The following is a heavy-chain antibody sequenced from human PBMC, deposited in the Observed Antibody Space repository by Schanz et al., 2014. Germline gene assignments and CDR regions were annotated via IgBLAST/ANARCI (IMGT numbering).Heavy chain of an antibody. D-gene: IGHD3-10*01. J-gene: IGHJ1*01. Sequence: EVQLLESGGGLVQPGGSLRLSCAASGFTFSSYAMSWVRQAPGKGLEWVSALSGSGGSTYYADSVKGRFTISRDNSKNSVSLQMRRLRFEDTAVYYCASGVHVSSLQKGLQFWGRGTLVIVSS. CDR3: ASGVHVSSLQKGLQF. V-gene: IGHV3-23*01. CDR1: GFTFSSYA. CDR2: LSGSGGST.